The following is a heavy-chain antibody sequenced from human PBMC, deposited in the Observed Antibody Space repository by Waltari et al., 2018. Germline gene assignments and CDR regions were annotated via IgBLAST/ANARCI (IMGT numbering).Heavy chain of an antibody. J-gene: IGHJ4*02. CDR3: ARHWNHDILADSFDL. CDR1: HGSISGYY. Sequence: QVQLQESGPGLVKPSETLSLTCTVSHGSISGYYWTWIRQPAGKGLEWIGLTSPTGGTDYNPSLKSRVTMSSDTSKNQVFLHLNSVTAADTAVYYCARHWNHDILADSFDLWGQGTRVTISS. D-gene: IGHD3-9*01. V-gene: IGHV4-4*07. CDR2: TSPTGGT.